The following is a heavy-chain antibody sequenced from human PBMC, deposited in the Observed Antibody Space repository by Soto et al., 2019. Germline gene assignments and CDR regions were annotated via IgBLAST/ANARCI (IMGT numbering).Heavy chain of an antibody. CDR3: ARDTHRYSSSWYTRSHYYYYYGMDV. Sequence: EVQLVESGGGLVQPGGSLRLSCAASGFTFSSYSMNWVRQAPGKGLEWVSYISSSSSTIYYADSVKGRFTISRDNAKNSLYLQMNSLRDEDTAVYYCARDTHRYSSSWYTRSHYYYYYGMDVW. D-gene: IGHD6-13*01. J-gene: IGHJ6*01. CDR1: GFTFSSYS. V-gene: IGHV3-48*02. CDR2: ISSSSSTI.